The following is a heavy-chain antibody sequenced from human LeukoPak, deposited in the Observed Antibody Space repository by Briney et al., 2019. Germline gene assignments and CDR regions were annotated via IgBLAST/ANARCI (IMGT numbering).Heavy chain of an antibody. CDR1: GGSISSYY. CDR2: INYSGST. V-gene: IGHV4-59*01. Sequence: SETLSLTCTVSGGSISSYYWSWIRQPPGKGLEWIGYINYSGSTNYNPSLKSRVTISVDTSKNQFSLKLSSVTAADTAVYYCARAKLLVYYYYMDVWGKGTTVTVSS. D-gene: IGHD3-10*01. J-gene: IGHJ6*03. CDR3: ARAKLLVYYYYMDV.